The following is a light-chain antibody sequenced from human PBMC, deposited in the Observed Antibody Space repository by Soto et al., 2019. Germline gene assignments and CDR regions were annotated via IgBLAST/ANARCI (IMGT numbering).Light chain of an antibody. CDR1: QSINSY. CDR2: DAS. CDR3: QQSYNTPFT. J-gene: IGKJ3*01. V-gene: IGKV1-39*01. Sequence: DIQMTQSPSSLSASEGDRVTITCRASQSINSYLKWYQQKSGKAPKLLIYDASALQSGVPSRFSGSGSETEFTLTITNLQPDDFATYYCQQSYNTPFTFGPGTKVDVK.